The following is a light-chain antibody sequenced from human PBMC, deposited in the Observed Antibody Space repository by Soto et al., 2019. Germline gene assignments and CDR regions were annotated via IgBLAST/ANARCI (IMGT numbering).Light chain of an antibody. J-gene: IGKJ1*01. CDR2: KAS. CDR1: QSISVW. CDR3: QQYNSYSPT. V-gene: IGKV1-5*03. Sequence: DVQMTESPSTLSGAVGDRVTITCRAIQSISVWLAWYQQKAGKAPNLLIYKASRLESGVPSRFSGSGSETEFTLTISGLQPGDSATYYCQQYNSYSPTFGQGTQVDIK.